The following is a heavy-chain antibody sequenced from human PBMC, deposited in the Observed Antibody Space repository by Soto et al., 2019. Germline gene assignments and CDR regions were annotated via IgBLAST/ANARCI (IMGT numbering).Heavy chain of an antibody. CDR2: IIPIFGTT. V-gene: IGHV1-69*01. Sequence: QVQLVQSGAEVKKPGSSVKVSCKSSGGTFSTYGFFWVRQAPGQGLEWMGGIIPIFGTTNYAQKFQDRVTITTDESTSTGYMELTSLKSEDTAVYYCAGGGVRVFYSPLRSDPWGQVTLVTVSS. CDR1: GGTFSTYG. D-gene: IGHD2-15*01. CDR3: AGGGVRVFYSPLRSDP. J-gene: IGHJ5*02.